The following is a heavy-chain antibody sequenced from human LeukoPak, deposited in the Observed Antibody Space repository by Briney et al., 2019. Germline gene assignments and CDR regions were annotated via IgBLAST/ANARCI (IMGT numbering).Heavy chain of an antibody. V-gene: IGHV3-7*01. CDR1: GFTFSSYW. Sequence: PGGSLRLSCAPSGFTFSSYWMSWVRQAPGKGLEWVANIKQDGSEKYYVDSVKGRFTISRDNAKNSLYLQMNSLRAEDTAVYYCARGGYCSCWGQGTLVTVSS. CDR3: ARGGYCSC. D-gene: IGHD2-15*01. J-gene: IGHJ4*02. CDR2: IKQDGSEK.